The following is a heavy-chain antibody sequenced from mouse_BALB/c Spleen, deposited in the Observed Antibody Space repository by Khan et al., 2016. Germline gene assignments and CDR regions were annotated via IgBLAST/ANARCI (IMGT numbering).Heavy chain of an antibody. CDR2: ILPGSGST. D-gene: IGHD2-3*01. Sequence: QVQLKESGAELMKSGASVKISCKATGYTFSSYWIEWVKQRPGHGLEWIGEILPGSGSTNYNEKFKGKATFTADTSSNTAYMQLSSLTSEGSAVCYCARNGYYFFAYWGQGTLVTVSA. J-gene: IGHJ3*01. CDR3: ARNGYYFFAY. V-gene: IGHV1-9*01. CDR1: GYTFSSYW.